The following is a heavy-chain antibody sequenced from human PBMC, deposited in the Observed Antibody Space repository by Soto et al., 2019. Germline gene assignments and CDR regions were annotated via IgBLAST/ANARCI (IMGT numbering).Heavy chain of an antibody. CDR2: ISHSGGT. CDR3: ATNSWFNFDI. V-gene: IGHV4-4*02. Sequence: QVQLQESGPGLVEPSGTLSLTCSISKDSITSDNCWSWLRQPLGKGLEWIGEISHSGGTNYNPSRQSRVTISVDKSKNQFSLEVTSVTAADTAVYYCATNSWFNFDICGQGILVTVSS. D-gene: IGHD6-13*01. J-gene: IGHJ3*02. CDR1: KDSITSDNC.